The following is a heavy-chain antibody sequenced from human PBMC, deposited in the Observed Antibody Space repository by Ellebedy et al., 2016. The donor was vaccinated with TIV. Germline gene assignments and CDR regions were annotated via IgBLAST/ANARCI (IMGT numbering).Heavy chain of an antibody. D-gene: IGHD3-22*01. V-gene: IGHV3-11*01. Sequence: GGSLRLSCAASGFTFSDYYMSWIRQAPGKGLEWVSYISSSGSTIYYADSVKGRFTISRDNSKNSLYLQMNSLRAEDTAVYYCARGYYYDSSGEPIGSYWGQGTLVTVSS. J-gene: IGHJ4*02. CDR3: ARGYYYDSSGEPIGSY. CDR2: ISSSGSTI. CDR1: GFTFSDYY.